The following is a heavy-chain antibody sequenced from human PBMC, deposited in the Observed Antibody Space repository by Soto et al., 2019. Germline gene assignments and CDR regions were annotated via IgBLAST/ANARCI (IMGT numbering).Heavy chain of an antibody. CDR3: ARDIDYDIDY. Sequence: QVQLVQSEAEVQKPGASVKVSCKTSGYIFKNYGISWVRQAPGQGLEWLGWIYPKEDRANIAQNFQGRVTLTTDTPTSTAYIELRSLRFDDSAVYFCARDIDYDIDYGGQGTLVTVSS. J-gene: IGHJ4*02. D-gene: IGHD4-17*01. CDR2: IYPKEDRA. V-gene: IGHV1-18*01. CDR1: GYIFKNYG.